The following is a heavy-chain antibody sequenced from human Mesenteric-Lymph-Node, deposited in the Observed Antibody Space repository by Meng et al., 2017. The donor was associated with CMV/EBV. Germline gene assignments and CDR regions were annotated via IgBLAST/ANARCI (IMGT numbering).Heavy chain of an antibody. V-gene: IGHV4-39*01. CDR2: SYYGGNT. Sequence: DSGGRSKPEWSWNRRRTGKGLEYSGGSYYGGNTYYKPSLKSRVTISVDTSKNQFFLKLSSVTAADTAVYYCARPHRGISAGNRFDPWGQGTLVTVSS. CDR1: DSGGRSKPE. D-gene: IGHD6-13*01. J-gene: IGHJ5*02. CDR3: ARPHRGISAGNRFDP.